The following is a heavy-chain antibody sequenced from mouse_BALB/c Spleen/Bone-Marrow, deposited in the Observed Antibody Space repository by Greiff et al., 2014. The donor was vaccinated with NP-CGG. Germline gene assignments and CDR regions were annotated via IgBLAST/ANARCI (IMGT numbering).Heavy chain of an antibody. CDR3: ARRGIYYGNYFAY. V-gene: IGHV1-7*01. D-gene: IGHD2-1*01. Sequence: QVQLQQPGAELAKPGASVKMSCKASGYTFTNYWMHWVKQRPGQGLEWIGYINPCTGYIEYNQKFKDKATLTADKSSSTAYMQLSSLTSDDSAVYYCARRGIYYGNYFAYWGQGTLVTVSA. J-gene: IGHJ3*01. CDR2: INPCTGYI. CDR1: GYTFTNYW.